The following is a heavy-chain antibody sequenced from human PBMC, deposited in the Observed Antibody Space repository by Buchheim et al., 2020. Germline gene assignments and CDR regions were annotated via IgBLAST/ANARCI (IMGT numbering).Heavy chain of an antibody. D-gene: IGHD3-22*01. Sequence: EVQLVESGGGLVQPGGSLRLSCAASGFTFSSYEMNWVRQPPGKGLEWVSYISSSGSTIYYADSVKGRLTISRDNAKNSLYLQMNSLRAEDTAVYYCARGGYYYDSSSMDVWGQGTT. J-gene: IGHJ6*02. CDR2: ISSSGSTI. CDR1: GFTFSSYE. V-gene: IGHV3-48*03. CDR3: ARGGYYYDSSSMDV.